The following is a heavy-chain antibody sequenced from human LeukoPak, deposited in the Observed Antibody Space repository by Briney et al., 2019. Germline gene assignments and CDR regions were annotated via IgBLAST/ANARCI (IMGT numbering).Heavy chain of an antibody. Sequence: GASVKVSCKASGYSFTSHYMHWVRQAPGQGLEWMGLINPSGSSTLYAQKFQGRVTMTRDMSTTTDYMELSRLRSDDTAVYYCARGLSRSSGYCTYWGQGTLVTVSS. D-gene: IGHD3-22*01. CDR2: INPSGSST. J-gene: IGHJ4*02. V-gene: IGHV1-46*01. CDR1: GYSFTSHY. CDR3: ARGLSRSSGYCTY.